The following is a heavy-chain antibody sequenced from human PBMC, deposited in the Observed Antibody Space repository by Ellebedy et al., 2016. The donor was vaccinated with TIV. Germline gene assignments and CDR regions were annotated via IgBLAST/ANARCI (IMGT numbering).Heavy chain of an antibody. CDR3: TRDVDATGSTGAGPES. CDR1: GFSFSTYW. J-gene: IGHJ5*02. CDR2: IRGDGDGT. V-gene: IGHV3-74*01. Sequence: GGSLRLSCAASGFSFSTYWMHWVRQAPGTGLVWVSRIRGDGDGTSYADSVKGRFALARDNAKNTLYLQRNSLTAEDTAVYYCTRDVDATGSTGAGPESWGQGTLVIVSS. D-gene: IGHD3-10*01.